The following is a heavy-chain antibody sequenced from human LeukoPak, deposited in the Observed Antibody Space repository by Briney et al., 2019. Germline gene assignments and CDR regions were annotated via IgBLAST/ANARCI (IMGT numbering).Heavy chain of an antibody. CDR1: GGSISSSSYY. D-gene: IGHD4-23*01. J-gene: IGHJ4*02. Sequence: SETLSLTCTVSGGSISSSSYYWGWIRQPPGKGLEWIGSIYYSGSTYYNPSLKSRVTISVDTSKNQFSLKLSSVTAADTAVYYCARRVNGNPFDYWGQGTLVTVSS. CDR3: ARRVNGNPFDY. V-gene: IGHV4-39*01. CDR2: IYYSGST.